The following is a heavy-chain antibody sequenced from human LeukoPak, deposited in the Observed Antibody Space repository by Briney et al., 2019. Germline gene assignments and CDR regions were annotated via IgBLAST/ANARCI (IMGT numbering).Heavy chain of an antibody. CDR2: ISSSSYYI. J-gene: IGHJ4*02. CDR1: GFTFSSYT. V-gene: IGHV3-21*04. D-gene: IGHD1-26*01. Sequence: GGSLRLSCAASGFTFSSYTMNWVRQAPGKGLGWVSSISSSSYYIYYADSVKGRFTISRDNSKNTLYLQMNSLRAEDTAVYYCAKDESGSYYSYFDYWGQGTLVTVSS. CDR3: AKDESGSYYSYFDY.